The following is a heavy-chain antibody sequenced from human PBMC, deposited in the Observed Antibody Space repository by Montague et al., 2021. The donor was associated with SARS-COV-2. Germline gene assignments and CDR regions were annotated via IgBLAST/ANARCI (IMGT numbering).Heavy chain of an antibody. J-gene: IGHJ2*01. CDR2: SRYGGTS. Sequence: LRLSCAISSGSISNDIYYWGWIRQPPGKGPEWIGGSRYGGTSYYNPSLKSRVTISIDTSKNQCPLKMTAVTAADTAVYFCARQDIQLRFDLWGRGTLVTVSS. V-gene: IGHV4-39*01. CDR1: SGSISNDIYY. CDR3: ARQDIQLRFDL. D-gene: IGHD1-1*01.